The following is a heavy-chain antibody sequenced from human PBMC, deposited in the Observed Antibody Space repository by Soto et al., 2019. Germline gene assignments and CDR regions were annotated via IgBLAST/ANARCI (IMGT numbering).Heavy chain of an antibody. V-gene: IGHV4-61*08. Sequence: SETLSLTCSVSGDSISNLDYFWAWIRQPPGQALEYIGYIYKSATTYYNPSLKSRVTISVDTSKNQFSLKLSSVTAADTAVYYCARVGGRGYSYGYYYYYGMDVWGQGTTVTVSS. J-gene: IGHJ6*02. CDR3: ARVGGRGYSYGYYYYYGMDV. CDR2: IYKSATT. D-gene: IGHD5-18*01. CDR1: GDSISNLDYF.